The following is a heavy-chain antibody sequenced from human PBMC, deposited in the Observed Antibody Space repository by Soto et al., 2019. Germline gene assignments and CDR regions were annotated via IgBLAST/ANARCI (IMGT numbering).Heavy chain of an antibody. J-gene: IGHJ2*01. CDR2: IYYSGST. D-gene: IGHD4-17*01. CDR1: GGSISSSSYY. CDR3: ARSGGHYGDYFYWYFDL. V-gene: IGHV4-39*07. Sequence: SETLSLTCTVSGGSISSSSYYWGWIRQPPGKGLEWIGSIYYSGSTYYNPSLKSRVTISVDTSKNQFSLKLSSVTAADTAVYYCARSGGHYGDYFYWYFDLWGRGTLVTVSS.